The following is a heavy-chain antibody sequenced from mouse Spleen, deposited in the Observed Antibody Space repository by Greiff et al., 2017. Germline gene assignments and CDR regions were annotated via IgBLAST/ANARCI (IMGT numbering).Heavy chain of an antibody. V-gene: IGHV1-52*01. CDR1: GYTFTSYW. J-gene: IGHJ2*01. CDR2: IDPSDSEA. Sequence: QVQLQQPGAELVRPGSSVKLSCKASGYTFTSYWMHWVKQRPIQGLEWIGNIDPSDSEAHYNQKFKDKATLTVDKSSSTAYMQLSSLTSEDSAVYYCARGGYDGYYFDYWGQGTTLTVSS. D-gene: IGHD2-3*01. CDR3: ARGGYDGYYFDY.